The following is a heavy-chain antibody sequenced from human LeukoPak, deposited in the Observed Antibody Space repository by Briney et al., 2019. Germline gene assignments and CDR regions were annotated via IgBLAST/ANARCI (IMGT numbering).Heavy chain of an antibody. CDR1: GGSISSYY. J-gene: IGHJ4*02. Sequence: PSETLSLTCTISGGSISSYYWSWIRQPAGKGLEWNGRMSTSGSTNYNPSLTSRVTMSVDKSKNQFSLNLNSVTAADTAVYFCARVNSSGSFHDYWGQGARVTVSS. CDR2: MSTSGST. D-gene: IGHD3-22*01. CDR3: ARVNSSGSFHDY. V-gene: IGHV4-4*07.